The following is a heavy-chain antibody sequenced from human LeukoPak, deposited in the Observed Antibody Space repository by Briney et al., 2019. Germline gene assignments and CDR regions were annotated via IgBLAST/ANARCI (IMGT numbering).Heavy chain of an antibody. J-gene: IGHJ4*02. CDR1: VFTFRIYW. Sequence: GGSLRLSCTASVFTFRIYWMHCVRQAPGKGLVWVSRINSSGISTNYADSVKGRFTISRDTAKNTLYLQMNSLRDEDTAIYYCGRDIATAVDYWGLGTLVTVSS. D-gene: IGHD6-13*01. CDR2: INSSGIST. V-gene: IGHV3-74*01. CDR3: GRDIATAVDY.